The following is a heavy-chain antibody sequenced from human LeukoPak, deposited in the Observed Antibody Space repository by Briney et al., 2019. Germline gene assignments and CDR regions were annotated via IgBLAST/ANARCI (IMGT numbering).Heavy chain of an antibody. Sequence: SETLSLTCTVSGGSVSSGSYYWSWIRQPPGKGLEWIGYIYYSGSTNYNPSLKSRVTISVDTSKNQFSLKLSSVTAADTAVYYCARDRSPTAAEYGMDVWGQGTLVTVSS. V-gene: IGHV4-61*01. J-gene: IGHJ6*02. CDR3: ARDRSPTAAEYGMDV. D-gene: IGHD2-2*01. CDR2: IYYSGST. CDR1: GGSVSSGSYY.